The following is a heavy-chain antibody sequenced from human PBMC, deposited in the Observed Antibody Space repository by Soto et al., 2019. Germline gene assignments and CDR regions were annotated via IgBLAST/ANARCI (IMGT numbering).Heavy chain of an antibody. V-gene: IGHV1-69*12. CDR1: GGTFSTSA. CDR2: IMPVFPTP. D-gene: IGHD1-1*01. J-gene: IGHJ6*02. CDR3: ARDKDLIQLGGNYYYILDV. Sequence: QVQLVQSGAEVKKPGSSVKVSCKTSGGTFSTSAISWVRQAPGQGLEWVGGIMPVFPTPDYAQNFQGRVTITADDSTTTAYLELTSLRADDTAVYYCARDKDLIQLGGNYYYILDVWGQGTAITVSS.